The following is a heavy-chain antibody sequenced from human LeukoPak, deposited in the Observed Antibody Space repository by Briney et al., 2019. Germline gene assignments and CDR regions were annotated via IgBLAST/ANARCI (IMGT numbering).Heavy chain of an antibody. V-gene: IGHV3-23*01. CDR2: IGVIGGTT. J-gene: IGHJ4*02. Sequence: SGGSLRLSCAASGFIFDSCALSLVRQAPGRGLEWVSGIGVIGGTTYCTDSVKGRFTSSREKSKTSLNLQMNSLSAENTAVYYGAKSLGPISNVAGRPHDYWGQGTLVTVS. D-gene: IGHD6-6*01. CDR1: GFIFDSCA. CDR3: AKSLGPISNVAGRPHDY.